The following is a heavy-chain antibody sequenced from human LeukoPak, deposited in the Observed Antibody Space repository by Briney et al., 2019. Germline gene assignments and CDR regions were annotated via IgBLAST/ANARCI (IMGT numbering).Heavy chain of an antibody. CDR1: GCDVNNNF. CDR2: IYASGGA. J-gene: IGHJ4*02. Sequence: PGRCLRLSWVASGCDVNNNFMLWIRQDPGQGLEWISIIYASGGAFHSESVKGRFSAFRDTSKNTIFLQMNNLRAADTAMYYCVRRHDYWGQGTLVTVSS. CDR3: VRRHDY. V-gene: IGHV3-53*01.